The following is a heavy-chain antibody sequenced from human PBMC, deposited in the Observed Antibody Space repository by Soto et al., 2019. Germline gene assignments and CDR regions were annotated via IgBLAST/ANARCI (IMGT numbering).Heavy chain of an antibody. CDR3: ARDLNPKFDY. J-gene: IGHJ4*01. V-gene: IGHV3-33*01. CDR2: IWYDGSNK. CDR1: GFTFGSYG. Sequence: GGSLRLSCAASGFTFGSYGMHWVSQAPGKGLEWVAVIWYDGSNKYYADSVKGRFTISRDNSKNTLYLEMNSLRAEDTAVYYCARDLNPKFDYWGHGTLVTVSS.